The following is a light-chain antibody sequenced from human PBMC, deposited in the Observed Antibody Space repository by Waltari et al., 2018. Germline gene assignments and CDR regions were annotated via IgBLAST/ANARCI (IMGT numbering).Light chain of an antibody. J-gene: IGLJ3*02. CDR1: NIGSKS. CDR2: YAS. CDR3: QVWDSSSDHRV. V-gene: IGLV3-21*04. Sequence: SYLLTQPPSVSVAPGTTARITCGGNNIGSKSVHWYQQKPGQAPVLVIYYASDRPSGIPERFSGSNSGNTATLTISRVEAGDEADYYCQVWDSSSDHRVFGGGTKLTVL.